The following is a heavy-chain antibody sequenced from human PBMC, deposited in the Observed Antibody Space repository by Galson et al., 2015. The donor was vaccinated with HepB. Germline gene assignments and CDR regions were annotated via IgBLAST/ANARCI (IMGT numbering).Heavy chain of an antibody. CDR1: GYTFTSYG. Sequence: SVKVSCKASGYTFTSYGISWVRQAPGQGLEWMGWISAYNGNTNYAQKLQGRVTMTTDTSTSTAYMELRSLRSDDTAVYYCARDVAARPPGANWFDPWGQGTLVTVSS. V-gene: IGHV1-18*04. CDR3: ARDVAARPPGANWFDP. D-gene: IGHD6-6*01. J-gene: IGHJ5*02. CDR2: ISAYNGNT.